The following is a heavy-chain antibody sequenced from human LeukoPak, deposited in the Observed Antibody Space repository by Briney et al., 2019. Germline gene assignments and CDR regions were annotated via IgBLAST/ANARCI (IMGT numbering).Heavy chain of an antibody. CDR3: ARDRPLFTMVRGVPTPDNWFDP. CDR1: GGTFSSYA. J-gene: IGHJ5*02. V-gene: IGHV1-69*04. CDR2: IIPILGIA. D-gene: IGHD3-10*01. Sequence: WASMKVSCKASGGTFSSYAISWVRQAPGQGLEWMGRIIPILGIANYAQKFQGRVTITADKSTSTAYMELSSLRSEDTAVYYCARDRPLFTMVRGVPTPDNWFDPWGQGTLVTVSS.